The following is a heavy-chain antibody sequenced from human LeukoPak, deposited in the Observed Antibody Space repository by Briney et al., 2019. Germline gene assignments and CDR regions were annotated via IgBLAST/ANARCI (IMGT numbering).Heavy chain of an antibody. CDR3: AKESFWGFDSSGYRPFDY. D-gene: IGHD3-22*01. CDR2: ISGSGGST. V-gene: IGHV3-23*01. CDR1: GFTFSSYA. J-gene: IGHJ4*02. Sequence: GGSLRLSCAASGFTFSSYAMSWVRQAPGKGLEWVSAISGSGGSTYYADSVKGRFTISRDNSKNTLYLRMNSLRAEDTAVYYCAKESFWGFDSSGYRPFDYWGQGTLVTVSS.